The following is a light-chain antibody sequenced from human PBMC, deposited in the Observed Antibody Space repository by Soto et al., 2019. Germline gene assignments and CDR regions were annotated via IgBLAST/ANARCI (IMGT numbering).Light chain of an antibody. CDR1: QSVSSN. V-gene: IGKV3-15*01. CDR2: RAS. Sequence: EIVMTQSPATLSVSPGERVTLSCRASQSVSSNLVWYQQKPRQAPRLLIYRASISATGIPARFSGSGSGTEFTLTISSLQSEDFAVYYCQQYDRWPPNYTFGQGTKV. J-gene: IGKJ2*01. CDR3: QQYDRWPPNYT.